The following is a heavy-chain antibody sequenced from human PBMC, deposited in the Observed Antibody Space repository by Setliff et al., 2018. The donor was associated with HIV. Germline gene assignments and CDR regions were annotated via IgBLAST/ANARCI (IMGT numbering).Heavy chain of an antibody. D-gene: IGHD6-19*01. CDR3: AKDWDTYSSGWYDY. V-gene: IGHV3-23*01. Sequence: HPGGSLRLSCAASELTFSNYAMTWVRQAPGKGLEWVSSLSGSGGSTYYADSVKGRFTISRDNSKNTLFLQMNSLRGEDTAVYYCAKDWDTYSSGWYDYWGQGTLVTVSS. CDR1: ELTFSNYA. J-gene: IGHJ4*02. CDR2: LSGSGGST.